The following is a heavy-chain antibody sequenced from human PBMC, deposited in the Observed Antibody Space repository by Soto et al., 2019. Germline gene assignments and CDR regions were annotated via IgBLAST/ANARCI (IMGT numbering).Heavy chain of an antibody. CDR2: IYYSGST. Sequence: QVQLQESVPGLVKPSQTLSLTCTVSGGSISSGGYYWSWIRQHPGKGLEWIGYIYYSGSTYYNPSLKSRVTISVDTSQNQFSLKLSSVTAADTAVYYCARVLRRHGGVDYWGQGTLVTVSS. D-gene: IGHD3-10*01. CDR1: GGSISSGGYY. V-gene: IGHV4-31*03. J-gene: IGHJ4*02. CDR3: ARVLRRHGGVDY.